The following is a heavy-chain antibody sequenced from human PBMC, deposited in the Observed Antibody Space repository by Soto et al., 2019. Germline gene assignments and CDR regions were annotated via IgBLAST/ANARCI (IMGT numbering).Heavy chain of an antibody. CDR3: VRDANWSYDL. J-gene: IGHJ5*02. D-gene: IGHD1-26*01. CDR2: STDKAKRYTT. CDR1: GFPLSDRY. Sequence: WGSLSLSCVTSGFPLSDRYIDWVRQPPGRGLEWIGRSTDKAKRYTTEYAASVKGRFTISRDDSKNSVYLQMNSLKTEDTAVYYCVRDANWSYDLWGQGTVVTVSS. V-gene: IGHV3-72*01.